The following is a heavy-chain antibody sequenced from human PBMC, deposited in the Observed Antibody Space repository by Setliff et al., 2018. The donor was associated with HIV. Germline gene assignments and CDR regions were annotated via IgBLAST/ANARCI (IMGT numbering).Heavy chain of an antibody. J-gene: IGHJ4*02. CDR3: AKDDGSYWGNYFDS. Sequence: PGGSLSLSCAASGFTFRNFGMHWVRQAPGKGLEWVAVIWFDGRSKYYADSVKGRFTISRDNSKNTLYLQMNSLRVEDTALYYCAKDDGSYWGNYFDSWGQGTLVTVSS. CDR1: GFTFRNFG. D-gene: IGHD1-26*01. V-gene: IGHV3-33*03. CDR2: IWFDGRSK.